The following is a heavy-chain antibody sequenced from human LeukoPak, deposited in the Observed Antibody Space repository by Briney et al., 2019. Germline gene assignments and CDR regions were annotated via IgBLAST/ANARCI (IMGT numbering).Heavy chain of an antibody. CDR3: ARAVSSGYDPFDY. V-gene: IGHV3-7*03. CDR1: GFTFSSYW. CDR2: INHNGNVN. J-gene: IGHJ4*02. D-gene: IGHD3-22*01. Sequence: GGSLRLSCAASGFTFSSYWMNWARQAPGKGLEWVASINHNGNVNYYVDSVKGRFTISRDNAKNSLYLQMSNLRAEDTAVYYCARAVSSGYDPFDYWGQGTLVTVSS.